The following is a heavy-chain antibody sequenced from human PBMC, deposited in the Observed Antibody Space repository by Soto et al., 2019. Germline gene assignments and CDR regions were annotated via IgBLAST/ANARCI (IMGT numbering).Heavy chain of an antibody. CDR3: ARRTVRTRYFDWSSPGNRYNP. Sequence: SETLSLTCTVSGGSISSDVYYRSWIREHPRNCLEWIGYIYYSGSSYYNPSVKSRITISVDTSKKQFSVTLSSVTAAATAVYYCARRTVRTRYFDWSSPGNRYNPWGKGTVVT. V-gene: IGHV4-31*03. D-gene: IGHD3-9*01. CDR2: IYYSGSS. J-gene: IGHJ5*02. CDR1: GGSISSDVYY.